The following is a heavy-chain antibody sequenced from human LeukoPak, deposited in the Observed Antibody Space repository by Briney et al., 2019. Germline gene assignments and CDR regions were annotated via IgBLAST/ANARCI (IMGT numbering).Heavy chain of an antibody. CDR1: GFTFSSYW. CDR2: IKQDGSEK. CDR3: ARPYHDSSGYYGS. Sequence: GGSLRLSCAASGFTFSSYWMSWVRQAPGKGLEWVANIKQDGSEKYYVDSVKGRFTISRDNAKSSLYLQMNSLRAGDTAVYYCARPYHDSSGYYGSWGQGTLVTVSS. J-gene: IGHJ4*02. D-gene: IGHD3-22*01. V-gene: IGHV3-7*04.